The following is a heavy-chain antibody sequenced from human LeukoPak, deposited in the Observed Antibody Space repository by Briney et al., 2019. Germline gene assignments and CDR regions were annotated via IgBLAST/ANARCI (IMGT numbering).Heavy chain of an antibody. CDR1: GGSISSYY. Sequence: PSETLSLTCTVSGGSISSYYWSWIRQPPGKGLEWIGYIYYSGSTNYNPSLKSRVTISVDTSKNQFSLRLSSVTAADTAVYYCARGDNTYLFDYWGQGTLVTVSS. J-gene: IGHJ4*02. D-gene: IGHD3-16*01. CDR2: IYYSGST. CDR3: ARGDNTYLFDY. V-gene: IGHV4-59*01.